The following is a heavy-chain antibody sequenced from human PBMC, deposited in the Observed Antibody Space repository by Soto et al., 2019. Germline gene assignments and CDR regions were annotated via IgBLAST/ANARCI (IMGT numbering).Heavy chain of an antibody. V-gene: IGHV3-66*01. CDR1: GFTVSKNY. CDR3: ARGYSSSWYFDY. D-gene: IGHD6-13*01. Sequence: PGGSLRLSCAASGFTVSKNYMSWVRQAPGKGLECVSVIYSGGNTYYADSGKGRFTISSDNSKNILYLQMNSLRAEDTAIYYCARGYSSSWYFDYWGQGALVTVSS. J-gene: IGHJ4*02. CDR2: IYSGGNT.